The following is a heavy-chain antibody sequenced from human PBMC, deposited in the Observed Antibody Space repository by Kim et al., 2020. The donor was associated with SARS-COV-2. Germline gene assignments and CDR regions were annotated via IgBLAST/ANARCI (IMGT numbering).Heavy chain of an antibody. Sequence: ADSVKGRFTISRDNSNNTVYLQMSSLRVEDTAVYYCVKSFGSNWYIPFDFWGQGTLVTVSS. CDR3: VKSFGSNWYIPFDF. D-gene: IGHD6-13*01. J-gene: IGHJ4*02. V-gene: IGHV3-64D*09.